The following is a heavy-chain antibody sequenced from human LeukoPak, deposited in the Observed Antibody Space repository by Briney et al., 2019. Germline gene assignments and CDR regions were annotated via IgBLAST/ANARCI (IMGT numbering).Heavy chain of an antibody. CDR1: GGTFSSYA. CDR2: IIPILGIA. D-gene: IGHD4-23*01. J-gene: IGHJ6*03. V-gene: IGHV1-69*04. Sequence: ASVKVSCKASGGTFSSYAISWVRQAPGQGLEWMGRIIPILGIANYAQKFQGRVTITADKSTSTAYMELSSLRSEDTAVYYCARGRTVVIRGGYYYYYMDVWGKGTTVTVSS. CDR3: ARGRTVVIRGGYYYYYMDV.